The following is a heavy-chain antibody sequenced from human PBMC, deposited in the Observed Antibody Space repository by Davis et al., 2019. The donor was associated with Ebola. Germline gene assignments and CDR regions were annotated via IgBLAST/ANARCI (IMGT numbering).Heavy chain of an antibody. CDR3: ARENAKEGPPFIDY. CDR1: GGSISSYY. J-gene: IGHJ4*02. Sequence: PSETLSFTCTVSGGSISSYYWSWIRQPPGKGLEWIGYIYYSGSTNYNPSLKSRVTISVDTSKNQFSLKLSSVTAADTAVYYCARENAKEGPPFIDYWGQGTLVTVSS. CDR2: IYYSGST. V-gene: IGHV4-59*01.